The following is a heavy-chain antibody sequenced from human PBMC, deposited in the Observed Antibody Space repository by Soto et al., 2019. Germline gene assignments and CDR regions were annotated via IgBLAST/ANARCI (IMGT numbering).Heavy chain of an antibody. J-gene: IGHJ6*03. Sequence: EVQLVESGGGLVQPGGSLRLSCAASGFTVSSNYMSWVRQAPGKGLEWVSVIYSGGSTYYADSVKGRFTISRHNSKNTLYLQMNSLRAEDTAVYYCARVGVSYYDFWSGNPYYYYYYMDVLGKGTPVTVSS. CDR1: GFTVSSNY. D-gene: IGHD3-3*01. CDR2: IYSGGST. V-gene: IGHV3-53*04. CDR3: ARVGVSYYDFWSGNPYYYYYYMDV.